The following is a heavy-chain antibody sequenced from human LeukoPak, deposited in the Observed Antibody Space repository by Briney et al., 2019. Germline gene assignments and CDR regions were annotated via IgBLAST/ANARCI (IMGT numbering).Heavy chain of an antibody. Sequence: SDTLSLTCTVSGVSLSSHFWSWFRRPPGKGLENLGYIHSSGSTNYNPSYKSRVTVSLEMSKNQFSLSLSSVTAADTAVYYCARDPGDTDWYNFDFWGQGILVTVSS. J-gene: IGHJ4*02. CDR2: IHSSGST. CDR1: GVSLSSHF. D-gene: IGHD3-9*01. V-gene: IGHV4-59*11. CDR3: ARDPGDTDWYNFDF.